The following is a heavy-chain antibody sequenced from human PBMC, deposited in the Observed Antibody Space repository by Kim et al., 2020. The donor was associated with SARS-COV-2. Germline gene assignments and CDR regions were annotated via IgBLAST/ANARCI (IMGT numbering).Heavy chain of an antibody. Sequence: GGSLRLSCAASGFTFSNAWMSWVRQAPGKGLEWVGRIKSKTDGGTTDYAAPVKGRFTISRDDSKNTLYLQMNSLKTEDTAVYYCTTREGIAAAGRHWGQGTLVTVSS. D-gene: IGHD6-13*01. CDR1: GFTFSNAW. CDR3: TTREGIAAAGRH. J-gene: IGHJ1*01. V-gene: IGHV3-15*01. CDR2: IKSKTDGGTT.